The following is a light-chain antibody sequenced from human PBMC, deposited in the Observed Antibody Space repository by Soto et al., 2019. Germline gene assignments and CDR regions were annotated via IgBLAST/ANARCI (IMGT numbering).Light chain of an antibody. V-gene: IGKV1-5*03. Sequence: IQMTQSPSTLSASVGDRVTITCRASQSISSWLAWYQQKPGKAPKLLIYKASSLESGVPSRFSGSGSGTEFTLTISSLQPDDFATYSCQQYNRYPRTFGQGSKV. CDR2: KAS. CDR1: QSISSW. J-gene: IGKJ1*01. CDR3: QQYNRYPRT.